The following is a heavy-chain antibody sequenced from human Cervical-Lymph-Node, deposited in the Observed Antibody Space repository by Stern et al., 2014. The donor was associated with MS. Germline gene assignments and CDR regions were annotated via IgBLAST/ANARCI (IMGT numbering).Heavy chain of an antibody. CDR2: ISYDGTIN. CDR1: GFTFSSYG. CDR3: ATASPGSSWYHPDY. V-gene: IGHV3-30*03. Sequence: VQLVESGGGVVQPGRSLRLSCAASGFTFSSYGMHWVRQAPGQGLEWVAVISYDGTINYYADSMKGRFTISRDNSKNTLYLQLNGLRIEDTAVYYCATASPGSSWYHPDYWGQGTLVSVSS. J-gene: IGHJ4*02. D-gene: IGHD6-13*01.